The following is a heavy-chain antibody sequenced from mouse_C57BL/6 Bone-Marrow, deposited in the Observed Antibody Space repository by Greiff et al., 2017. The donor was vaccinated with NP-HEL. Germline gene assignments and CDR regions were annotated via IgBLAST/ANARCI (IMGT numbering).Heavy chain of an antibody. V-gene: IGHV6-3*01. CDR3: TGRGLLLKDYAMDY. J-gene: IGHJ4*01. Sequence: EVKVEESGGGLVQPGGSMKLSCVASGFTFSNYWMNWVRQSPEKGLEWVAQIRLKSDNYATHYAESVKGRFTISRDDSKSSVYLQMNNLRAEDTGIYYCTGRGLLLKDYAMDYWGQGTSVTVSS. D-gene: IGHD2-10*01. CDR2: IRLKSDNYAT. CDR1: GFTFSNYW.